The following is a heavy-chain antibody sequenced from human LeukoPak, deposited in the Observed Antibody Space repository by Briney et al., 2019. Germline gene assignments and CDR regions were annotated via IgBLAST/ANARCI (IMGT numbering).Heavy chain of an antibody. D-gene: IGHD3-22*01. V-gene: IGHV4-39*01. Sequence: PSETLSLTCTVSGGSISSSSDYWGWIRQPPGKGLEWIGSIYYSGSTYYNPSLKSRVTISVDTSKNQFSLKLNSVTAADTAVYYCARRSGYYSPFDYWGQRTLVTVSS. CDR3: ARRSGYYSPFDY. J-gene: IGHJ4*02. CDR2: IYYSGST. CDR1: GGSISSSSDY.